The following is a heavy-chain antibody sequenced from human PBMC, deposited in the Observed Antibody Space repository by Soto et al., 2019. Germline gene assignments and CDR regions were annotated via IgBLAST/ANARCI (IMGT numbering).Heavy chain of an antibody. Sequence: GGSLRLSCAASGFPFSSYAMNWVRQSPGKGLEWVSGISGSGLTTYYADSVRGRFTISRDNFENTLSLQMDSLRAEDTAVYYCARDSRIYCSGGSCYSFDYWGQGALVTVSS. CDR1: GFPFSSYA. D-gene: IGHD2-15*01. V-gene: IGHV3-23*01. J-gene: IGHJ4*02. CDR3: ARDSRIYCSGGSCYSFDY. CDR2: ISGSGLTT.